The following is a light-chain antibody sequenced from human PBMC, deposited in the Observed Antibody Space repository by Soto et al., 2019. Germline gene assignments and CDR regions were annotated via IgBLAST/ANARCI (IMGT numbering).Light chain of an antibody. CDR2: EGS. V-gene: IGLV2-23*01. CDR1: SSDVGSYNL. CDR3: CSYAAKVV. J-gene: IGLJ2*01. Sequence: QSVLTQPASVSGSPGQSITISCTGTSSDVGSYNLVSWYQQHPGKAPKLMIYEGSKRPSGVSNRFSGSKSGNTASLTLSGLQAEDEADYYCCSYAAKVVFGGGTKLTVL.